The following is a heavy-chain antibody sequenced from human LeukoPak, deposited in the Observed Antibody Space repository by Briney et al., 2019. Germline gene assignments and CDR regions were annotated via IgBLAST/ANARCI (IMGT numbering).Heavy chain of an antibody. CDR2: ISAYNGNT. CDR3: ARGAEYYDFWSGYSMFDP. J-gene: IGHJ5*02. D-gene: IGHD3-3*01. V-gene: IGHV1-18*01. CDR1: GYTFTSYG. Sequence: ASVTVSCKASGYTFTSYGISWVRQAPGQGLEWMGWISAYNGNTNYAQKLQGRVTMTRNTSISTAYMELSSLRSEDTAVYYCARGAEYYDFWSGYSMFDPWGQGTLVTVSS.